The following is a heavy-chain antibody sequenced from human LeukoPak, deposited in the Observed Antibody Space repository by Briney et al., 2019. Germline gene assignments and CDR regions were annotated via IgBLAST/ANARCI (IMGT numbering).Heavy chain of an antibody. J-gene: IGHJ3*02. D-gene: IGHD3-10*01. CDR1: GFTFSSYW. Sequence: SGGSLRLSCAASGFTFSSYWMSWVRQAPGKGLEWVANIKQDGSEKYYVDSVKGRFTTSRDNAKNSLYLQMNSLRAEDTAVYYCATLHVDYYGSGSYDDAFDIWGQGTMVTVSS. V-gene: IGHV3-7*01. CDR2: IKQDGSEK. CDR3: ATLHVDYYGSGSYDDAFDI.